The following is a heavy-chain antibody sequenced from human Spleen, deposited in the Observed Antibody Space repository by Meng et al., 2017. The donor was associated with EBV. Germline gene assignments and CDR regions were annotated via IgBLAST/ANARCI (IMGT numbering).Heavy chain of an antibody. Sequence: AQLHEWGAGLLDPSETLSLTCAVYGGSFSGYYWSWIRQPPGKGLEWIGEINHSGSTNYNPSLKSRVTISVDTSKNQFSLKLSSVTAADTAVYYCARFDYGSYWFDPWGQGTLVTVSS. CDR2: INHSGST. CDR3: ARFDYGSYWFDP. J-gene: IGHJ5*02. V-gene: IGHV4-34*01. CDR1: GGSFSGYY. D-gene: IGHD3-16*01.